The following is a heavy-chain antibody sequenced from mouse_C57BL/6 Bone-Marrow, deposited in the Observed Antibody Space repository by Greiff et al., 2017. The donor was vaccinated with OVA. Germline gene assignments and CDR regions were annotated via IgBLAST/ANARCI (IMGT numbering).Heavy chain of an antibody. V-gene: IGHV5-12*01. Sequence: EVQLQESGGGLVQPGGSLKLSCAASGFTFSDYYMYWVRQTPEKRLEWVAYISNGGGSTYYPDTVKGRFTISRDNAKNTLYLQMSRLKSEDTAVYYCARRGYYAMDYWGQGTSVTVSS. CDR1: GFTFSDYY. CDR3: ARRGYYAMDY. J-gene: IGHJ4*01. CDR2: ISNGGGST.